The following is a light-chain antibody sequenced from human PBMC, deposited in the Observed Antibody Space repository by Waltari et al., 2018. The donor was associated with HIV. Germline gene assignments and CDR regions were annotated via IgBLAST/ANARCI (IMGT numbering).Light chain of an antibody. CDR3: SSYTSSSALYVV. CDR2: DVS. J-gene: IGLJ2*01. V-gene: IGLV2-14*03. CDR1: SRDVGGYNY. Sequence: QSALTQPASVSGSPGQSITISCTGTSRDVGGYNYVPWYQQHPGKAPKLMIYDVSNRPSGVSNRFSGSKSGNTASLTISGLQAEDEADYYCSSYTSSSALYVVFGGGTKLTVL.